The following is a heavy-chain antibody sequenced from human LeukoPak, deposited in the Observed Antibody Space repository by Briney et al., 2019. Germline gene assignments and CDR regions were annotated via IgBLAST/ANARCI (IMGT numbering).Heavy chain of an antibody. CDR2: ISRDGSIT. V-gene: IGHV3-74*01. Sequence: PGGSLRLSCAASGFTFSSYWMHWVRQVPGKGLVWVSRISRDGSITYYADSVKGRFTFSRDNAKNTLYLQMNTLRAEDTAMYHCARDHYGSVDYWGQGTLVTVSS. D-gene: IGHD3-10*01. CDR3: ARDHYGSVDY. CDR1: GFTFSSYW. J-gene: IGHJ4*02.